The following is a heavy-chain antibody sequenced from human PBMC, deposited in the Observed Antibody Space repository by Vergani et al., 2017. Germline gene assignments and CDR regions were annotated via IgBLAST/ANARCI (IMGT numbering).Heavy chain of an antibody. Sequence: EVELVQSGPEMRKPGESLKISCKGSEYSFGNYWIGWVRQMPGKGLEWMGISYPADSDTRYRPSFQGQVTISADKSISTAFLQWDSLKASDTALYYCARHTTYTDSWGQGTLVTVSS. V-gene: IGHV5-51*01. CDR2: SYPADSDT. CDR1: EYSFGNYW. CDR3: ARHTTYTDS. D-gene: IGHD1-1*01. J-gene: IGHJ4*02.